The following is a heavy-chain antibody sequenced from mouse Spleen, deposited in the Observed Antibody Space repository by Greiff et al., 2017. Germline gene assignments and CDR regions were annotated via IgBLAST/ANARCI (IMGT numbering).Heavy chain of an antibody. J-gene: IGHJ3*01. Sequence: EVKLVESGPELVKPGASVKISCKASGYSFTGYYMNWVKQSPEKSLEWIGEINPSTGGTTYNQKFKAKATLTVDKSSSTAYMQLKSLTSEDSAVYYCARRSYGNYWFAYWGQGTLVTVSA. D-gene: IGHD2-1*01. CDR2: INPSTGGT. CDR3: ARRSYGNYWFAY. CDR1: GYSFTGYY. V-gene: IGHV1-42*01.